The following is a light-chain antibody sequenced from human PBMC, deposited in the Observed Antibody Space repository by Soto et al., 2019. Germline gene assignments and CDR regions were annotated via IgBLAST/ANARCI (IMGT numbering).Light chain of an antibody. Sequence: EIVLTQSPGTLSLSPGERATLSCRASQSVSSSYLAWYQQKPGQAPRLLIYGVSSRATGIPDRFSGSGSGTDFTLTISRLEPEDLAVYYCQQYHSSLTFGQGTRREIK. V-gene: IGKV3-20*01. CDR3: QQYHSSLT. J-gene: IGKJ5*01. CDR2: GVS. CDR1: QSVSSSY.